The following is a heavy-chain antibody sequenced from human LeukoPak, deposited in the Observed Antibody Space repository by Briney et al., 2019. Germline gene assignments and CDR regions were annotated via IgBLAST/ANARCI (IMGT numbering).Heavy chain of an antibody. V-gene: IGHV3-73*01. J-gene: IGHJ3*01. D-gene: IGHD1-26*01. CDR3: ARLEGATAFDV. CDR2: IRSKANNYAT. CDR1: GFTFSGSA. Sequence: PGGSLRLSSAASGFTFSGSAMHWVRQASGKGLEWVGRIRSKANNYATTYAASVKGRFTISRDDSKDTAYLQMNSLKTEDTAVYYCARLEGATAFDVWGQGTMVTVSS.